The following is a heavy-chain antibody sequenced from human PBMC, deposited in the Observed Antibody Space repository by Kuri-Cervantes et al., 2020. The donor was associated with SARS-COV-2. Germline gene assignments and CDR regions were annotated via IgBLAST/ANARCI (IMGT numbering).Heavy chain of an antibody. CDR2: ISYDGSNK. V-gene: IGHV3-30*03. D-gene: IGHD6-13*01. CDR3: ATEFATVIAAAAAFDY. Sequence: GESLKISCAASGFTFSSYGMHWVRQAPGKGLEWVAVISYDGSNKYYADSVKGRFTISRDNSKNTLYLQMNSLRAEDTAVYYCATEFATVIAAAAAFDYWGQGTLVTVSS. CDR1: GFTFSSYG. J-gene: IGHJ4*02.